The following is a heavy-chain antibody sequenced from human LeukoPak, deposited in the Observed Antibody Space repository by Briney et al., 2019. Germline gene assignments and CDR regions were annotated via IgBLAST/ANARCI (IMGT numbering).Heavy chain of an antibody. CDR3: AINYVWGSYRS. J-gene: IGHJ5*02. CDR2: IYHSGST. V-gene: IGHV4-61*01. D-gene: IGHD3-16*02. Sequence: SETLSLTCTVPGGSVSSSSYYWSWIRQPPGKGLEWIGYIYHSGSTNYSPSLKSRVTISIDTSKNRFPLKLSSVTAADTAVYYCAINYVWGSYRSWGQGTLVTVSS. CDR1: GGSVSSSSYY.